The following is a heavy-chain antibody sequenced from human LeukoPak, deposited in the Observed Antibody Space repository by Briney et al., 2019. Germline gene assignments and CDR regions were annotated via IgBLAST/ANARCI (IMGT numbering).Heavy chain of an antibody. D-gene: IGHD2-15*01. CDR1: GGTFSSYA. V-gene: IGHV1-69*13. CDR2: IIPIFGTA. J-gene: IGHJ4*02. Sequence: SVKISCKASGGTFSSYAISWVRQAPGQGLEWRGGIIPIFGTANYAQKFQGRVTITADESTSTAYMELSSLRSEDTAVYYCAREVVVAETDYFDYWGQGTLVTVSS. CDR3: AREVVVAETDYFDY.